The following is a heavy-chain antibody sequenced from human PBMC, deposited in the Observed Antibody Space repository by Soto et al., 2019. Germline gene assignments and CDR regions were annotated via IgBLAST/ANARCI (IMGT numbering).Heavy chain of an antibody. CDR2: ITWNSGTI. CDR1: GFTFDDYA. J-gene: IGHJ3*02. V-gene: IGHV3-9*01. CDR3: AKSRAIGKGDAFDS. Sequence: EVQLVESGGGLVQPGRSLGLSCAASGFTFDDYAMHWVRQAPGKGLEWVSGITWNSGTIGYADSVKGRFTISRENAKKYLYLQMNSLRFEDTACYYCAKSRAIGKGDAFDSWCQGAMVTASS.